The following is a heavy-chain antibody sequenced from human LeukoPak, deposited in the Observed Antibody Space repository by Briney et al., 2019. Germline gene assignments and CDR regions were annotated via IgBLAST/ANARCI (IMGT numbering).Heavy chain of an antibody. Sequence: ASVKVSCKASGYTLTDYYMHWVRQAPGQGLEWMGWINPNSGGTDYAQKFQGRVTMTRDTSISTAYMELSRLRSDDTAVYYCATDYGDYESGYWGQGTLVTVSS. CDR1: GYTLTDYY. CDR3: ATDYGDYESGY. J-gene: IGHJ4*02. D-gene: IGHD4-17*01. V-gene: IGHV1-2*02. CDR2: INPNSGGT.